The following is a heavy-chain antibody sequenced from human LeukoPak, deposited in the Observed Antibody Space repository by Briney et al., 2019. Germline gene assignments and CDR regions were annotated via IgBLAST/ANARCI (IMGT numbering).Heavy chain of an antibody. Sequence: GASVKVSCKASGYTFTGYYMHWVRQAPGQGLEWMGWISPNSGDTKYAQKFQGRVTMTRDTSISTAYMELTRLRSDDSAVYYCARGETEETGTRPDAFDIWGQGTMVTVSS. D-gene: IGHD6-13*01. CDR1: GYTFTGYY. J-gene: IGHJ3*02. CDR2: ISPNSGDT. V-gene: IGHV1-2*02. CDR3: ARGETEETGTRPDAFDI.